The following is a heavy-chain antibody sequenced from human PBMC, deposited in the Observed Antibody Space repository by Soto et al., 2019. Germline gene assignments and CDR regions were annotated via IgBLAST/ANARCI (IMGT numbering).Heavy chain of an antibody. CDR3: TTVRIQLYYYGMDV. Sequence: EVQLVESGGGLVKPGGSLRLSCAASGFTFSNAWMSWVRQAPGKGLEWVGRIKSKTDGGTTDYAAPVKGRFTISRDDSKNTPDPQMNSLKTEDTAVYYCTTVRIQLYYYGMDVWGQGTTVTVSS. D-gene: IGHD5-18*01. J-gene: IGHJ6*02. CDR1: GFTFSNAW. V-gene: IGHV3-15*01. CDR2: IKSKTDGGTT.